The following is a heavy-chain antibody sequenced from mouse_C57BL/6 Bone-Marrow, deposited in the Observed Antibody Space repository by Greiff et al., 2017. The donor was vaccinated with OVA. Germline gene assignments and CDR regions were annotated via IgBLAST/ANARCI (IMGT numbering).Heavy chain of an antibody. CDR2: FYPGSGST. CDR1: GYTFTSYW. D-gene: IGHD1-1*01. Sequence: QVQLQQPGAELVKPGASVKMSCKASGYTFTSYWITWVKQRPGQGLEWIGDFYPGSGSTNYNEKFKCKATMTVETSSSTAYMQLSSLTSEDSAVYYCARNYYGVVPFDYWGQGTTLTVSS. J-gene: IGHJ2*01. V-gene: IGHV1-55*01. CDR3: ARNYYGVVPFDY.